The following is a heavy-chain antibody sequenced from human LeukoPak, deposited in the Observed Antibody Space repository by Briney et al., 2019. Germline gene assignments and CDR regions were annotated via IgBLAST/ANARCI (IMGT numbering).Heavy chain of an antibody. J-gene: IGHJ4*02. CDR2: IRGKDDGGTT. V-gene: IGHV3-49*04. D-gene: IGHD2-15*01. CDR1: GFNFGDFP. CDR3: TRVKPGRTSDY. Sequence: GGSLRLSCTASGFNFGDFPMSWVRQAAGKGLEWVGFIRGKDDGGTTEYAASVKGRFTISRDDSNSIAYLQMNSLKTEDTAVYYCTRVKPGRTSDYWGQGTLVTVSS.